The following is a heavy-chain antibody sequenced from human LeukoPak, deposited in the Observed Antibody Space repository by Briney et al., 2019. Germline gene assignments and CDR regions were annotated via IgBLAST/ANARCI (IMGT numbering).Heavy chain of an antibody. CDR1: GFIFRVYW. CDR2: IKQDGSEK. D-gene: IGHD2-8*02. CDR3: VRAAATNEWRCMDY. V-gene: IGHV3-7*01. J-gene: IGHJ4*02. Sequence: GGSLRLSCVGSGFIFRVYWMGWVRQAPGKGLEWVANIKQDGSEKRYVDPVKGRFTISRDNAKNSLYLQMNGLRAEDTGVYYCVRAAATNEWRCMDYWGQGTLVTVSS.